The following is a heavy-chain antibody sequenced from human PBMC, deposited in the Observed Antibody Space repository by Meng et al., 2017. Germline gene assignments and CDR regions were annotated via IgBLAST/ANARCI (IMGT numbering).Heavy chain of an antibody. D-gene: IGHD6-13*01. CDR3: ARGRNAPSSSWFDS. V-gene: IGHV4-39*07. CDR1: GGSISSSSYY. Sequence: SETLSLTCTVSGGSISSSSYYWGWIRQPPGKGLEWIGSIYYSGSTYYNPSLKSRVTMSVDTSKNQFSLNLNSVTAADTAIYYCARGRNAPSSSWFDSWGQGTLVTVSS. CDR2: IYYSGST. J-gene: IGHJ5*01.